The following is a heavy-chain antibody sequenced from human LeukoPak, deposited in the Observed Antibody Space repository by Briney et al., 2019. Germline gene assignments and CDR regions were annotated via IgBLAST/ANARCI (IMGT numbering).Heavy chain of an antibody. CDR1: GGSVNNYY. V-gene: IGHV4-59*02. J-gene: IGHJ4*02. CDR2: VYSSGLT. Sequence: SETLSLTCTVSGGSVNNYYWSWIRQPPGKGLEWIGYVYSSGLTNYNPSLRSRVTISIDTSRSQFFLKLNSVTAADTAVYYCEKYLRDSGTYYFDNWGQGALVTVSS. CDR3: EKYLRDSGTYYFDN. D-gene: IGHD2-2*02.